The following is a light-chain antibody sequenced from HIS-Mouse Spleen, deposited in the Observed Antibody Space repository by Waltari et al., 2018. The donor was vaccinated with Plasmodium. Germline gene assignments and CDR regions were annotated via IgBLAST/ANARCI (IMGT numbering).Light chain of an antibody. J-gene: IGLJ2*01. CDR1: SPDFGRYNL. CDR3: CSYAGSRMV. CDR2: EGS. Sequence: QSALTQPASVSGSPGQSITIPCPGTSPDFGRYNLVSWYQQHPGNAPKLMIYEGSKRPSGVSNRFSGSKSGNTASLTISGLQAEDEADYYCCSYAGSRMVFGGGTKLTVL. V-gene: IGLV2-23*01.